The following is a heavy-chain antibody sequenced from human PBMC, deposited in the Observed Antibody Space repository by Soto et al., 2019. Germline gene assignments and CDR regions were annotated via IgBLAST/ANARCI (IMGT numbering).Heavy chain of an antibody. Sequence: SETLSLTCTVSGGSFSSYYWSWIRQPPGKGLEWIGYIYYSGSTNYNPSLKSRVTISVDTSKNQFSLKLSSVTAADTAVYYCARFPRGYSYGHFDYWGQGTLVTVSS. J-gene: IGHJ4*02. V-gene: IGHV4-59*01. CDR1: GGSFSSYY. CDR3: ARFPRGYSYGHFDY. CDR2: IYYSGST. D-gene: IGHD5-18*01.